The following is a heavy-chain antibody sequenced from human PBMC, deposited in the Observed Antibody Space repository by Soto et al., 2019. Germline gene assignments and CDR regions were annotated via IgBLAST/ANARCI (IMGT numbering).Heavy chain of an antibody. CDR3: ARYRIAAAGTRWFDP. D-gene: IGHD6-13*01. Sequence: SETLSLTCTVSGGSISIYYWSWIRHPPGKGLEWIGYIYYSGSTNYNPSLKSRVTISVDTSKNQFSLKLSSVTAADTAVYYCARYRIAAAGTRWFDPWGQGTLVTVSS. V-gene: IGHV4-59*01. CDR2: IYYSGST. CDR1: GGSISIYY. J-gene: IGHJ5*02.